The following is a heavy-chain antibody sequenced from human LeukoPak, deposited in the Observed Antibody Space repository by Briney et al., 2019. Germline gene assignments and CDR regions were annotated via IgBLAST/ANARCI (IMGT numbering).Heavy chain of an antibody. J-gene: IGHJ6*02. CDR3: ARVSPIAVAGNSYYYAMDV. V-gene: IGHV4-4*07. D-gene: IGHD6-19*01. CDR1: GGSISNYY. CDR2: IYSSGTT. Sequence: PSETLSLTCNVSGGSISNYYWTWIRQPAGKGLEWIGRIYSSGTTTYNPSLKSRVAMSVDTSRNQFSLKLSSVTAADTAVYYCARVSPIAVAGNSYYYAMDVWGQGTTVTVSS.